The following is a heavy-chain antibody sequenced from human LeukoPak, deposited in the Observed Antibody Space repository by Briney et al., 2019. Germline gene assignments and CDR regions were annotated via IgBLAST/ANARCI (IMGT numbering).Heavy chain of an antibody. D-gene: IGHD5-18*01. CDR2: IWYDGSNK. V-gene: IGHV3-33*01. CDR1: RFTFSSYG. J-gene: IGHJ4*02. Sequence: PGGSLRLSCAASRFTFSSYGMHWVRQAPGKGLEWVAVIWYDGSNKYYADSVKGRFTISRDNSKNTLYLQMNSLRAEDTAVYYCARDGGYGKLTGMYYWGQGTLVTVSS. CDR3: ARDGGYGKLTGMYY.